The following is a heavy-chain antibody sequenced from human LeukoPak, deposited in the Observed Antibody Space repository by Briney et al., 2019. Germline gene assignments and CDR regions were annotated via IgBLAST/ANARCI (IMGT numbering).Heavy chain of an antibody. CDR1: GGSISSGSYY. CDR2: IYTSGST. Sequence: SETLSLTCTVSGGSISSGSYYWSWIRQPAGKGLEWIGRIYTSGSTNYNPSLKSRVTISVDTSKNQFSLKLSSVTAADTAVYYCARDYYDSSGYYYVLDYWGQGTLVTVSS. D-gene: IGHD3-22*01. CDR3: ARDYYDSSGYYYVLDY. J-gene: IGHJ4*02. V-gene: IGHV4-61*02.